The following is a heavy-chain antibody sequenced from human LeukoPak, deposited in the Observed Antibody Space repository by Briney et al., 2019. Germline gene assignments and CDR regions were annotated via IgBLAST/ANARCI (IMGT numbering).Heavy chain of an antibody. CDR1: GYTLAQLS. J-gene: IGHJ4*02. V-gene: IGHV1-24*01. D-gene: IGHD4-17*01. Sequence: ASVKVSCKVSGYTLAQLSMHWVRQAPGKGLEWVGEFDPEDGETIYAQKFQGRVTITGDTSTDTAYLELSSLTTEDTAVYYFSASPFTVTTNFDYWGQGTLVSVSS. CDR3: SASPFTVTTNFDY. CDR2: FDPEDGET.